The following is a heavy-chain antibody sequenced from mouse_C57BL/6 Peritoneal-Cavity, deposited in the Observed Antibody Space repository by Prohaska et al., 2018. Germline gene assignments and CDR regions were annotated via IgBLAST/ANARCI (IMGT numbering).Heavy chain of an antibody. J-gene: IGHJ2*01. D-gene: IGHD6-5*01. V-gene: IGHV4-1*01. CDR1: GIDFSRYW. Sequence: EVKLLQSGGGLVQPGGSLKLSCAASGIDFSRYWMSWVRRAPGKGIEWIGEINPDGSTINYSPSPNDKFIISRDNAKNTLYQQMSKVRSEDTSLYYCASLSYYFDYWGQGTTLTVSS. CDR2: INPDGSTI. CDR3: ASLSYYFDY.